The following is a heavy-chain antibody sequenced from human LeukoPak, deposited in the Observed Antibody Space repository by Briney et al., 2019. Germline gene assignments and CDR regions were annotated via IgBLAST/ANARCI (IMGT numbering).Heavy chain of an antibody. CDR1: GYTFTSYD. CDR2: MNPNSGNT. Sequence: ASVKVSCKASGYTFTSYDINWVRQATGQGLEWMGWMNPNSGNTGYAQKFQGRVTITRNTSISTAYMELSSLRSEDTAAYYCARGGSARSYDFWSGYYTDYYYYMDVWGKGTTVTVSS. V-gene: IGHV1-8*03. CDR3: ARGGSARSYDFWSGYYTDYYYYMDV. D-gene: IGHD3-3*01. J-gene: IGHJ6*03.